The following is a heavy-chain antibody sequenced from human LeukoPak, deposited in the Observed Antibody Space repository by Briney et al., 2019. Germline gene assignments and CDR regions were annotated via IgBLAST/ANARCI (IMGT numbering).Heavy chain of an antibody. D-gene: IGHD3-22*01. Sequence: SETLSLTCTVSGGSISSYYWSWIRQPAGKGLEWIGRIYTSGSTNYNPSLKSRVTMSVDTSKNQFSPKLSSVTAADTAVYYCARENFYYYDSSGYWYFDYWGQGTLVTVSS. CDR3: ARENFYYYDSSGYWYFDY. J-gene: IGHJ4*02. CDR1: GGSISSYY. CDR2: IYTSGST. V-gene: IGHV4-4*07.